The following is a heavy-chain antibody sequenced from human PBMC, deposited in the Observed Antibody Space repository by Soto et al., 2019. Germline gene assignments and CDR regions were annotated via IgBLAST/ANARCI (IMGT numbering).Heavy chain of an antibody. Sequence: QVQLVESGGAVVQPGKSLRLSCAASGFTFSSYGMYCIRQAPGKGLEWVAAISYDGSNKFHADSVKGRFTISRDNSQNTLYLHMNRLSTEETAVYDCAKDIVRYTYGACDNWGQGALVTVSS. V-gene: IGHV3-30*18. CDR1: GFTFSSYG. CDR3: AKDIVRYTYGACDN. J-gene: IGHJ4*02. CDR2: ISYDGSNK. D-gene: IGHD5-18*01.